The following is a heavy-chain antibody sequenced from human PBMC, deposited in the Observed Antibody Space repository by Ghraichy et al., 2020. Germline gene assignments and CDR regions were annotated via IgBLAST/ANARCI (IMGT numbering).Heavy chain of an antibody. V-gene: IGHV3-33*01. D-gene: IGHD3-10*01. CDR2: IWYDGSNK. Sequence: GSLRLSCAASGFTFSSYGMHWVRQAPGKGLEWVAVIWYDGSNKYYADSVKGRFTISRDNSKNTRYLQMNSLRAEDTAVYYCAREALPYYYGSGSAGGAFDIWGQGTMVTVSS. J-gene: IGHJ3*02. CDR1: GFTFSSYG. CDR3: AREALPYYYGSGSAGGAFDI.